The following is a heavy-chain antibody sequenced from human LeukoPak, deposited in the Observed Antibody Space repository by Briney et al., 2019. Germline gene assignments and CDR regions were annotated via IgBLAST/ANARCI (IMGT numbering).Heavy chain of an antibody. CDR2: ISWNSGSI. J-gene: IGHJ2*01. CDR3: AKDRVIRSSYWYFDL. Sequence: PGGSLRLSCAASGFTFDDYAMHWVRQAPGKGLEWVSGISWNSGSIGYADSVKGRFTISRDNAKNSLYLQMNSLRAEDTALYYCAKDRVIRSSYWYFDLWGRGTLVTVPS. V-gene: IGHV3-9*01. CDR1: GFTFDDYA. D-gene: IGHD2/OR15-2a*01.